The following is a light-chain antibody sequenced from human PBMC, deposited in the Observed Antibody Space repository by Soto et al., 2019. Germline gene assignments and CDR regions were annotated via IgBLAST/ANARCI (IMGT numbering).Light chain of an antibody. CDR2: STN. Sequence: QAVVTQEPSFSVSPGGTVTLTCGLSSGSVSTSNYPSWYQQTPGQAPRTFIYSTNTRSSGVPDRFSGSIVGNKAALTITGAQAEDECDYYCVLFLGSGISVFGGGTQLTVL. CDR3: VLFLGSGISV. J-gene: IGLJ3*02. V-gene: IGLV8-61*01. CDR1: SGSVSTSNY.